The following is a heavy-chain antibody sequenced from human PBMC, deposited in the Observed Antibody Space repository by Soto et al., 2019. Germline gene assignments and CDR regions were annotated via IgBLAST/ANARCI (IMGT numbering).Heavy chain of an antibody. CDR3: ARGEHIVVVTATFFDY. CDR1: GFTFSSYG. Sequence: QVQLVESGGGVVQPGRSLRLSCAASGFTFSSYGMHWVRQAPGKGLEWVAVIWYDGSNKYYADSVKGRFTISRDNSKNTLYLQMNSLRAEDTAVYYCARGEHIVVVTATFFDYWGQGTLVTVSS. V-gene: IGHV3-33*01. CDR2: IWYDGSNK. J-gene: IGHJ4*02. D-gene: IGHD2-21*02.